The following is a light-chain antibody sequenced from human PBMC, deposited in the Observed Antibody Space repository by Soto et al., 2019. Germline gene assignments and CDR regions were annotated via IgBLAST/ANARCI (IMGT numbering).Light chain of an antibody. CDR3: QQYNNWPPIT. V-gene: IGKV3-15*01. CDR2: GAS. CDR1: QSVSIY. Sequence: EIVLTQSPATLSLSPGERATLSCSASQSVSIYLAWYQQKPGQAPRLLIYGASTRATGIPARFSGSGSGTEFTLTISSLQSEDFAVYYCQQYNNWPPITFGQGTRLEIK. J-gene: IGKJ5*01.